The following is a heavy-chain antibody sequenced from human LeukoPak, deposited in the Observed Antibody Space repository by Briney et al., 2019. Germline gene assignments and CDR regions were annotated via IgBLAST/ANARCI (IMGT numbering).Heavy chain of an antibody. CDR3: AREGGFYRPLDY. CDR2: VHLDGRT. D-gene: IGHD6-25*01. CDR1: GGSVTSTNW. Sequence: SETLSLTCDVSGGSVTSTNWWTWFRQPPGKGLEWFGEVHLDGRTNYNPSLKSRLVMSADLPETHISLKLTSVTAADMAVYYCAREGGFYRPLDYSGQGTLVTVSS. J-gene: IGHJ4*02. V-gene: IGHV4-4*02.